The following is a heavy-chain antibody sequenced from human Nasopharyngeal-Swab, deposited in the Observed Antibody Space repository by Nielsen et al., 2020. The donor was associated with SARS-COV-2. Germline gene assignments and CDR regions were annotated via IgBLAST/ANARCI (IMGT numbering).Heavy chain of an antibody. CDR1: GFTFSTYH. CDR3: ARDRGNSEPIDH. D-gene: IGHD1-14*01. V-gene: IGHV3-33*08. CDR2: IWHDGAYR. J-gene: IGHJ4*02. Sequence: GESLKISCAASGFTFSTYHMNWVRQAPGKGLEWVAVIWHDGAYRYYADSLKGRFTISRDNSKNTLYLEMNSLTAEDTALYICARDRGNSEPIDHWGQGTLVTVAS.